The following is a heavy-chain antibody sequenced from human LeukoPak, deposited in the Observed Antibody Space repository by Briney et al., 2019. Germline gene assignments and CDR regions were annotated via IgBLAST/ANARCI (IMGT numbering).Heavy chain of an antibody. CDR1: GFIFSDYY. CDR2: ISSSSSYT. D-gene: IGHD1-1*01. CDR3: ARELAYYFDY. Sequence: GGSLRLSCAASGFIFSDYYMSWIRQAPGKGLEWVSYISSSSSYTNYADSVKGRFTISRDNAKNSLYLQMNSLRAEDTAVYYCARELAYYFDYWGQGTLVTVSS. J-gene: IGHJ4*02. V-gene: IGHV3-11*06.